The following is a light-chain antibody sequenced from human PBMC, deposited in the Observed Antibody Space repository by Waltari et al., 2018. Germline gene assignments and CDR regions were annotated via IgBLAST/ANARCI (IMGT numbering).Light chain of an antibody. CDR2: GAS. Sequence: EIVLTQSPGSLSSSPGARVTLSCRASQSVSRALAWYQQKPGQAPSLLIFGASNRATGIPDRFSGSGSETDFSLTISRLEPEDFAVYYCQPYVRLPATFGRGTKVEIK. CDR3: QPYVRLPAT. CDR1: QSVSRA. V-gene: IGKV3-20*01. J-gene: IGKJ1*01.